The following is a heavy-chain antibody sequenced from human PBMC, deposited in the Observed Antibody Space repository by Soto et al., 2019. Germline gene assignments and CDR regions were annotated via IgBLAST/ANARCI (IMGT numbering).Heavy chain of an antibody. Sequence: SETLSLTCTVSGGSVSRYYWSWIRQPPGKGLEWIGYIYYSGSTNYNPSLKSRVTISIDTSKNHFSLKLSSVIAADTAVYYCARAHSGYPYLFAYWSQGTLVTVSS. CDR1: GGSVSRYY. D-gene: IGHD5-12*01. J-gene: IGHJ4*02. V-gene: IGHV4-59*02. CDR3: ARAHSGYPYLFAY. CDR2: IYYSGST.